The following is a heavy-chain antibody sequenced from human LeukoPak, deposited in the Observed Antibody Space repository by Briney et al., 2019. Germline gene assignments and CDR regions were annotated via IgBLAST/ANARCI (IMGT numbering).Heavy chain of an antibody. D-gene: IGHD2-21*01. CDR2: IYHSGST. V-gene: IGHV4-30-2*01. Sequence: PSETLSLTCTVSGGSISSGGYYWSWIRQPPGKGLEWIGYIYHSGSTYYNPSLKSRVTISVDRSKNQFSLKLSSVTAEDTAVYYCAKGRGGSCYSDFDYWGQGTLVTVSS. J-gene: IGHJ4*02. CDR1: GGSISSGGYY. CDR3: AKGRGGSCYSDFDY.